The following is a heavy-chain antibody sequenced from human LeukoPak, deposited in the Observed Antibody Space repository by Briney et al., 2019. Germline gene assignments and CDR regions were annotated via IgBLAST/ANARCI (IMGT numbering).Heavy chain of an antibody. V-gene: IGHV1-18*01. CDR3: ARAGYSSGYYVFDY. CDR2: ISAYNGNT. J-gene: IGHJ4*02. D-gene: IGHD3-22*01. CDR1: GYTFTSYG. Sequence: ASVKVSCTASGYTFTSYGISWVRQAPGQGLEWMGWISAYNGNTNYAQKLQGRVTMTTDTSTSTAYMELRSLRSDDTAVYYCARAGYSSGYYVFDYWGQGTLVTVSS.